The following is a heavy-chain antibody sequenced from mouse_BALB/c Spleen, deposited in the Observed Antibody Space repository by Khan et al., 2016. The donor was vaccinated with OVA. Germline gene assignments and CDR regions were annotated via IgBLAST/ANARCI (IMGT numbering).Heavy chain of an antibody. CDR1: GCTFTSYW. CDR3: ARSRGYGYYYAMDY. Sequence: VELVESGAELAKPGASVKMSCKASGCTFTSYWMHWVKQRPGQGLEWIGYINPSTGYTEYNQKFKDKATLTADKSSSTAYMQLSSLTSEDSAVYYCARSRGYGYYYAMDYWGQGTSVTVSS. J-gene: IGHJ4*01. CDR2: INPSTGYT. V-gene: IGHV1-7*01. D-gene: IGHD1-1*01.